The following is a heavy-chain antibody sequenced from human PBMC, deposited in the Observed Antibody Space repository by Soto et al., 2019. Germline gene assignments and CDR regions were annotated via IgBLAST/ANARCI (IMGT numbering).Heavy chain of an antibody. D-gene: IGHD3-3*01. CDR1: GGSISSYY. CDR2: IYTSGST. CDR3: ARERDYDFWSGQYGMDV. Sequence: LSLTCTVSGGSISSYYWSWIRQPAGKGLEWIGRIYTSGSTNYNPSLKSRVTMSVDTSKNQFSLKLSSVTAADTAVYYCARERDYDFWSGQYGMDVWGQGTTVTVPS. V-gene: IGHV4-4*07. J-gene: IGHJ6*02.